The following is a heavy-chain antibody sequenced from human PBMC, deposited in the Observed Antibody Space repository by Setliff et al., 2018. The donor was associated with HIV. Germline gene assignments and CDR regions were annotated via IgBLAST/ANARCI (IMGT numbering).Heavy chain of an antibody. Sequence: PSETLSLTCTVPGGSINSRSYYWAWIRQPPGKGLEWVASIYFSGTPYYNPSLKNRVTISVDTSKNQFSLKLSSGTGADTAVYYCARDYYDSSGYIFFPGLPDYWGQGTLVTVSS. J-gene: IGHJ4*02. CDR3: ARDYYDSSGYIFFPGLPDY. CDR2: IYFSGTP. D-gene: IGHD3-22*01. CDR1: GGSINSRSYY. V-gene: IGHV4-39*02.